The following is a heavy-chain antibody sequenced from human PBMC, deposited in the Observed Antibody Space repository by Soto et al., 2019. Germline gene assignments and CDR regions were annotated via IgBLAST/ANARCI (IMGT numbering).Heavy chain of an antibody. V-gene: IGHV4-30-4*01. J-gene: IGHJ4*02. CDR1: GGSISSGDYY. CDR2: IYYSGST. CDR3: ARVVHGDYEFDY. Sequence: SETLSLTCTVSGGSISSGDYYWSWIRQPPGKGLEWIGYIYYSGSTYYNPSLKSRVTISVDTYKNQFSLKLSSVTAADTAVYYCARVVHGDYEFDYWGQGTLVTVSS. D-gene: IGHD4-17*01.